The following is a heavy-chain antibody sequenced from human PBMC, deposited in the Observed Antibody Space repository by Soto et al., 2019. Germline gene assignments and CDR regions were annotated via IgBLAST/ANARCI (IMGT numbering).Heavy chain of an antibody. CDR2: IHNGGTT. J-gene: IGHJ4*02. CDR1: GGSITAVNSC. Sequence: QVQLQESGPGLVKPSQTLSLTCTVSGGSITAVNSCWSWIRQSPDKGLEWIGHIHNGGTTYNNPSLTSRVTISVDTSNNQFSLTLSSVSAADTAVYYCARGPSGDKVDYWGQGTLVTVSS. CDR3: ARGPSGDKVDY. D-gene: IGHD7-27*01. V-gene: IGHV4-30-4*01.